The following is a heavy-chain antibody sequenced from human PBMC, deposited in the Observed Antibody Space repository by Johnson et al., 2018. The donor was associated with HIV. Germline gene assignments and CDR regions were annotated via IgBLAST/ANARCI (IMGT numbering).Heavy chain of an antibody. Sequence: QVQLVESGGGVVQPGRSLRLSCAASGFTFSTYGMHWVRQAPGKGLEWVAVMWYDGSNNYYADSVKGRFTISRDNSKNTLYLQMNSLRAEDTAVYYCAKCREQLVRDAFDIWGQGTMVTVSS. J-gene: IGHJ3*02. V-gene: IGHV3-33*06. CDR1: GFTFSTYG. D-gene: IGHD6-6*01. CDR3: AKCREQLVRDAFDI. CDR2: MWYDGSNN.